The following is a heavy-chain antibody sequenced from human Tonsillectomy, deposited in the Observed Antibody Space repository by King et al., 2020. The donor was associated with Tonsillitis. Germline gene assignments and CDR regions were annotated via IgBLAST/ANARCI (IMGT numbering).Heavy chain of an antibody. D-gene: IGHD2-2*01. CDR3: AKVQAGTQANYQSSFDY. J-gene: IGHJ4*02. Sequence: VQLVESGGGLVQPGESLRLSCAASGFTFSNHAMTWVRQAPGKGLEWVSVISGSGVGTDYADSVKGRFTISRDNSNNTLYLQMNSLRGEDTAIYYCAKVQAGTQANYQSSFDYWGQGTLVTVSS. V-gene: IGHV3-23*04. CDR2: ISGSGVGT. CDR1: GFTFSNHA.